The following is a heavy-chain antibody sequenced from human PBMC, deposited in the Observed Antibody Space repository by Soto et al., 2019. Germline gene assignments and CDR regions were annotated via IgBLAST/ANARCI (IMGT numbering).Heavy chain of an antibody. V-gene: IGHV3-30-3*01. CDR3: ARDRLRYNWNDFPYYYYGMDV. CDR2: ISYDGSNK. J-gene: IGHJ6*02. CDR1: GFTFSSYA. D-gene: IGHD1-1*01. Sequence: QVQLVESGGGVVQPGRSLRLSCAASGFTFSSYAMHWVRQAPGKGLEWVADISYDGSNKYYADSVKGRFTISRDNSKNTLYLQMNRLRAEDTAVYYCARDRLRYNWNDFPYYYYGMDVWGQGTTVTVSS.